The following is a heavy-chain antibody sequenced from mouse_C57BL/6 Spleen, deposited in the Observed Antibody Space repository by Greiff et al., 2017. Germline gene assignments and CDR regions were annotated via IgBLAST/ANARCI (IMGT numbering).Heavy chain of an antibody. J-gene: IGHJ4*01. CDR3: ALGRDYYGMDY. CDR2: ITPNYGAT. V-gene: IGHV1-39*01. D-gene: IGHD3-1*01. CDR1: GYSFTDYN. Sequence: VQLQQSGPELVKPGASVTISCKASGYSFTDYNMNWVKQSNGKSLEWIGVITPNYGATSYNQKFKGKATLTVDQSASTAYMQLNSLTYEDSAVYYCALGRDYYGMDYWGQGTSGTVSS.